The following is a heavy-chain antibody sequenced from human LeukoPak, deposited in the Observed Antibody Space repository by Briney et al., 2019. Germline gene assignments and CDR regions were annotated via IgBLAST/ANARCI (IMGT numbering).Heavy chain of an antibody. D-gene: IGHD3-10*01. CDR1: GGSISSYY. Sequence: SETLSLTCTVSGGSISSYYWSWIRQPSGKGLEWIGYIYYSGSTNYNPSLKSRVTISVDTSKNQFSLKLSSVTAADTAVYYCARGSGYYGSGSTYDYWGQGTLVTVSS. V-gene: IGHV4-59*01. J-gene: IGHJ4*02. CDR2: IYYSGST. CDR3: ARGSGYYGSGSTYDY.